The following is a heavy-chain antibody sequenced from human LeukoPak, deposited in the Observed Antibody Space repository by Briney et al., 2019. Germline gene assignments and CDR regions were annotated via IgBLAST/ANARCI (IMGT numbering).Heavy chain of an antibody. D-gene: IGHD5-18*01. CDR2: IDWDDDK. CDR3: ARALCGYSYGYDY. V-gene: IGHV2-70*11. CDR1: GFSLSTSGMC. Sequence: SGPALVKPTQTLTLTCTFSGFSLSTSGMCVSWIRQPPGKALEWLARIDWDDDKYYSTSLKIRLTISKDTPKNQVVLTMTNMDPVDTATYYCARALCGYSYGYDYWGQGTLVTVSS. J-gene: IGHJ4*02.